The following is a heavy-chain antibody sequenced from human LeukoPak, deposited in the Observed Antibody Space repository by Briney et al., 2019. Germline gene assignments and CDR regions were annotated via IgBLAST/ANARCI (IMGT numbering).Heavy chain of an antibody. CDR1: GFTFSSYE. CDR2: ISSSGSTI. J-gene: IGHJ6*02. CDR3: ARAFLRGRIAVAGNYYYYGMDV. Sequence: PGGSLRLSCAASGFTFSSYEMNWVRQAPGKGLEWVSYISSSGSTIYYADSVKGRFTISRDNAKNSLYLQMNSLRAEDTAVYYCARAFLRGRIAVAGNYYYYGMDVWGQGTTVTVSS. D-gene: IGHD6-19*01. V-gene: IGHV3-48*03.